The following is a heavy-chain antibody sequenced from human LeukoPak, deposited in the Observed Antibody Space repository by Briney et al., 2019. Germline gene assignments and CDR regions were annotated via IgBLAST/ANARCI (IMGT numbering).Heavy chain of an antibody. V-gene: IGHV1-69*05. D-gene: IGHD2-2*01. CDR1: GGTFSSYA. Sequence: GASVKVSCKASGGTFSSYAISWVRQAPGQGLEWMGGIIPIFGTANYAQKFQGRVTITTDESTSTAYMELSSLRSEDTAVYYCARAIGVDQLPTFYFDYWGQGTLVTVSS. CDR2: IIPIFGTA. J-gene: IGHJ4*02. CDR3: ARAIGVDQLPTFYFDY.